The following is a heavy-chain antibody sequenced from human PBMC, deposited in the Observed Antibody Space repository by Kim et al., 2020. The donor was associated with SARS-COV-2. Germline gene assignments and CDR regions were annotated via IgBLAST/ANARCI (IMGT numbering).Heavy chain of an antibody. Sequence: NYAQKCQGTVTMTRDTSISTAYLELSRLRSDDTVVYYCARGVRGVSGMDVWGQGTTVTVSS. D-gene: IGHD3-10*01. J-gene: IGHJ6*02. V-gene: IGHV1-2*05. CDR3: ARGVRGVSGMDV.